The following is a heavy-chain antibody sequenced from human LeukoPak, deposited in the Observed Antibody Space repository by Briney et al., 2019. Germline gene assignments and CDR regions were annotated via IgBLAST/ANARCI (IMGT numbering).Heavy chain of an antibody. D-gene: IGHD3-10*01. J-gene: IGHJ4*02. Sequence: PGGSLRLSCAASGFTFSSYAMHWVRQAPGKGLEWVAVISYDGSNKYYADSVKGRFTISRDNSKNTLYLQMNSLRAEDTAVYYCARDAYYYGSGSYLDYWGQGTLVTVSS. V-gene: IGHV3-30*04. CDR1: GFTFSSYA. CDR3: ARDAYYYGSGSYLDY. CDR2: ISYDGSNK.